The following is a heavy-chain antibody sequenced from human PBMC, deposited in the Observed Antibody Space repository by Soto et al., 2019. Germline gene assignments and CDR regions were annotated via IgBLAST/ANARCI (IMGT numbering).Heavy chain of an antibody. CDR2: IYYSGST. CDR1: GGSVCSGGYY. V-gene: IGHV4-31*03. J-gene: IGHJ5*02. D-gene: IGHD6-13*01. Sequence: VQLQESGPGLVKPSQTLSLTCTVSGGSVCSGGYYWSWIRQHPGKGLAWIGYIYYSGSTYYNPSLKSGVTISVHTSKNHFSLKLSSVTAADTAVYYCARAHGSSWYDWFDPWGQGTLVTVSS. CDR3: ARAHGSSWYDWFDP.